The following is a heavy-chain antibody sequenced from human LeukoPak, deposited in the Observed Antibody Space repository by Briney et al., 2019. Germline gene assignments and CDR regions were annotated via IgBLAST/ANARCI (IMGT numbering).Heavy chain of an antibody. CDR1: GDSMYSHY. CDR2: IHTSGTT. CDR3: ARGDYYDGGGRNWFDP. D-gene: IGHD3-3*01. J-gene: IGHJ5*02. Sequence: PSETLSLTCSVSGDSMYSHYWSFIRQPARTELEWIGRIHTSGTTYYNPSLKSRVTLSIDTSMNQFSLRLTSVTAADTAVYYCARGDYYDGGGRNWFDPWGQGTLVTVSP. V-gene: IGHV4-4*07.